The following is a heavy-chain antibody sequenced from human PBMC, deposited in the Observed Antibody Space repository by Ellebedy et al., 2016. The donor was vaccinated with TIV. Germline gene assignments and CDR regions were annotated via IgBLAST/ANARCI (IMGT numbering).Heavy chain of an antibody. CDR2: IYPGDSET. Sequence: GESLKISCNGSGSSFTTYWIGWVRQMPGKDLEWLGIIYPGDSETRYSPSFQGQVTFSADRPNSTAYLQWSSLKASDTAIYYCARNGGYGGNSGLVDYWGQGTLVTVSS. CDR1: GSSFTTYW. CDR3: ARNGGYGGNSGLVDY. D-gene: IGHD4-23*01. V-gene: IGHV5-51*04. J-gene: IGHJ4*02.